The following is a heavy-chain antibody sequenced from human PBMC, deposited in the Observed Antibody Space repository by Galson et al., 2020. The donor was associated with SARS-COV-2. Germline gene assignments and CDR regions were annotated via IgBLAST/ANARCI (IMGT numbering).Heavy chain of an antibody. D-gene: IGHD5-18*01. Sequence: GESLKISCKASGYTFTSYGISWVRQAPGQGLEWMGWISAYNGNTNYAQKLQGRVTMTTDTSTSTAYMELRSLRSDDTAVYYCARDGPIQLWSQIDYWGQGTLVTVSS. CDR2: ISAYNGNT. J-gene: IGHJ4*02. CDR1: GYTFTSYG. CDR3: ARDGPIQLWSQIDY. V-gene: IGHV1-18*01.